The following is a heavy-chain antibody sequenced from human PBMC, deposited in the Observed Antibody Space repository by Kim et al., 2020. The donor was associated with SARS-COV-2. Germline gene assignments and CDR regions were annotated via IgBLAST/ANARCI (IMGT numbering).Heavy chain of an antibody. CDR1: GGSFSGYY. D-gene: IGHD6-6*01. CDR2: INHSGST. V-gene: IGHV4-34*01. J-gene: IGHJ6*03. Sequence: SETLSLTCAVYGGSFSGYYWSWIRQPPGKGLEWIGEINHSGSTNYNLSLKSRVTISVDTSKNQFSLKLSSVTAADTAVYYCARALLAASYYMDVWGKGTT. CDR3: ARALLAASYYMDV.